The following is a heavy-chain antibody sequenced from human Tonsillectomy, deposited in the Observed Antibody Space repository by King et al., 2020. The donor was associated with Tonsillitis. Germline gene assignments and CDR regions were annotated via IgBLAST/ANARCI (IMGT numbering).Heavy chain of an antibody. J-gene: IGHJ4*02. Sequence: VQLQQWGAGLLKPSETLSLTCAVYGGSFSDYFWSWIRQPPGKGREWIGDINHSGSTNSNPSLKSRVTISMDTSKNQSSLKLSSMTAADTAVYYCARGKYDFWSGYSDYFDYWGRGTLVTVSS. V-gene: IGHV4-34*01. CDR1: GGSFSDYF. CDR2: INHSGST. CDR3: ARGKYDFWSGYSDYFDY. D-gene: IGHD3-3*01.